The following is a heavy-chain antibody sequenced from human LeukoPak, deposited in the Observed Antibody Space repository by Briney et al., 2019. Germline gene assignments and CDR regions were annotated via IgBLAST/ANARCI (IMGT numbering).Heavy chain of an antibody. CDR1: GFTFSNYG. CDR3: ARSRGAAYWYFDL. J-gene: IGHJ2*01. CDR2: IYSGGST. D-gene: IGHD6-25*01. V-gene: IGHV3-66*02. Sequence: GGSLRLSCAASGFTFSNYGMHWVRQAPGKGLEWVSVIYSGGSTYYADSVKGRFTISRDNSKNTLYLQMNSLRAEDTAVYYCARSRGAAYWYFDLWGRGTLVTVSS.